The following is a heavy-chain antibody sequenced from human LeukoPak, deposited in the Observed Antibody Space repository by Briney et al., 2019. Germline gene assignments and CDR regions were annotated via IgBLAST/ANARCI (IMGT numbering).Heavy chain of an antibody. J-gene: IGHJ4*02. Sequence: SETLSLTCTVSGGSISSSSYYWGWIRQPPGKGLEWIGTIYYSGNSYYNSSLKSRVTISVDTSKNQFSLKLSSVTAADTAVYYCARVRGVYGGKTQDYWGQGTLVTVSS. V-gene: IGHV4-39*01. CDR3: ARVRGVYGGKTQDY. CDR2: IYYSGNS. D-gene: IGHD4-23*01. CDR1: GGSISSSSYY.